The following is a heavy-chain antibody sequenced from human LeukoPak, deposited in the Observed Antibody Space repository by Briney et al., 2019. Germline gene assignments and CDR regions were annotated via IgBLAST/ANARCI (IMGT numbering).Heavy chain of an antibody. CDR3: ARPRGEPLHDAFDI. CDR1: VGSISSSSYY. J-gene: IGHJ3*02. Sequence: SETLSLTCTVSVGSISSSSYYWGWIRRPPGKGLEWIGSIYYSGSTYYNPSLKSRVTISVDTSKNQFSLKLSSVTAADTAVYYCARPRGEPLHDAFDIWGQGTMVTVSS. D-gene: IGHD1-26*01. V-gene: IGHV4-39*01. CDR2: IYYSGST.